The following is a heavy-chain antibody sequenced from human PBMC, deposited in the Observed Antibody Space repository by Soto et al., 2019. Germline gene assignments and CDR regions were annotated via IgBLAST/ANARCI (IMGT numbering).Heavy chain of an antibody. Sequence: ASVKVSCKASGYTFTSYYMHWVRQAPGQGLEWMGIINPSGGSTSYAQKFQGRVTMTRDTSTSTVYMELSSLRSEDTAVYYCARDLSPSTYYYDSSGYSPGYWGQGTLVTVPQ. CDR3: ARDLSPSTYYYDSSGYSPGY. CDR2: INPSGGST. J-gene: IGHJ4*02. CDR1: GYTFTSYY. D-gene: IGHD3-22*01. V-gene: IGHV1-46*01.